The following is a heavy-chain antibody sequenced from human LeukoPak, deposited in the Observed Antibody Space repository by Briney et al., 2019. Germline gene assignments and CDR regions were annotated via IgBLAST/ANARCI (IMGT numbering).Heavy chain of an antibody. J-gene: IGHJ4*02. CDR2: IHPNSGGT. D-gene: IGHD3-10*01. V-gene: IGHV1-2*02. CDR3: ARDYYGSGTYYKDY. CDR1: GYTFTAYY. Sequence: ASVTVSCKASGYTFTAYYLHWVRQAPGQGLEWMGWIHPNSGGTNYAQNFQGRVSTTTDTSISTVYMELSRLRSDDTAVYYCARDYYGSGTYYKDYWGQGTLVTVSS.